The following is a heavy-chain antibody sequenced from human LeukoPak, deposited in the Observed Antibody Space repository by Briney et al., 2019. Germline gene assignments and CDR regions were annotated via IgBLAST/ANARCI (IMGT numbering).Heavy chain of an antibody. CDR2: ISYDGSNK. V-gene: IGHV3-30*18. CDR3: AKDHPDDYGDYIDY. Sequence: GRSLRLSCAASGFTFSSYGMHWVCQAPGKGLEWVAVISYDGSNKYYADSVKGRFTISRDNSRNTLYLQMNSLRAEDTAVYYCAKDHPDDYGDYIDYWGQGTLVTVSS. D-gene: IGHD4-17*01. J-gene: IGHJ4*02. CDR1: GFTFSSYG.